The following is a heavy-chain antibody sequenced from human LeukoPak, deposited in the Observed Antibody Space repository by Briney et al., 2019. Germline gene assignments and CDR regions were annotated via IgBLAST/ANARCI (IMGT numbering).Heavy chain of an antibody. CDR2: IKSKANSYAT. Sequence: PGGSLRLSCAASGFTFSGSAMHWVRQASGKGLEWSGRIKSKANSYATAYAASVKGRFTISRDDSKNTAYLQMNSLKTEDTAVYYCTRQVVVVPAASRFYYYYYYMDVWGKGTTVTVSS. CDR1: GFTFSGSA. CDR3: TRQVVVVPAASRFYYYYYYMDV. J-gene: IGHJ6*03. V-gene: IGHV3-73*01. D-gene: IGHD2-2*01.